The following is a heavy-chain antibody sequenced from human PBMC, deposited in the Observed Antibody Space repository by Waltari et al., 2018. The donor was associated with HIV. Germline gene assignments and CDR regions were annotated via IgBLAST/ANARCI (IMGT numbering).Heavy chain of an antibody. D-gene: IGHD2-21*01. Sequence: QVRLVQSGADVKRPRASLKVSCAASGYRFISHSLGAVRQDPGQGLEWMGWISASNGNTKYAENFQGRVTMTTDTITNIAYLEMRNLRPDDTAIYYCARGIHIMVVSAPMAFDVWGQGTLVTVSS. CDR2: ISASNGNT. J-gene: IGHJ3*01. CDR3: ARGIHIMVVSAPMAFDV. V-gene: IGHV1-18*04. CDR1: GYRFISHS.